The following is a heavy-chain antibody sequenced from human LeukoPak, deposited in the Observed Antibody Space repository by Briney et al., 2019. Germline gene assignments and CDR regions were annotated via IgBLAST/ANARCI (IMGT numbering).Heavy chain of an antibody. V-gene: IGHV4-34*13. J-gene: IGHJ4*02. D-gene: IGHD5-24*01. CDR3: ARRDAQRWLHRLYYFDY. CDR2: XNHSGST. Sequence: XWXWXRQXXXXXXXWXXEXNHSGSTNSNPSLKGRVTISVDPSKNQFSLKLSSVTAADTAVYYCARRDAQRWLHRLYYFDYWGQGTLVTVSS. CDR1: X.